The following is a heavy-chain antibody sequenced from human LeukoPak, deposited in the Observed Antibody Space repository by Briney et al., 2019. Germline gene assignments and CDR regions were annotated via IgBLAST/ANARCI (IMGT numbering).Heavy chain of an antibody. CDR2: IYYSGST. V-gene: IGHV4-59*12. Sequence: PSETLSLTCTVSGGSISSYYWSWIRQPPGKGLEWIGSIYYSGSTYYNPSLKSRVTISVDTSKNQFSLKLSSVTAADTAVYYCARVNSSSWQFDYWGQGTLVTVSS. D-gene: IGHD6-13*01. CDR3: ARVNSSSWQFDY. CDR1: GGSISSYY. J-gene: IGHJ4*02.